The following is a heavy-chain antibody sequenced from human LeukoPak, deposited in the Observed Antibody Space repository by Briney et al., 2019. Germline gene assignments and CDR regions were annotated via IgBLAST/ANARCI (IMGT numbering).Heavy chain of an antibody. Sequence: PGGSLRLSCAASGFTFSNYGMHWVRQAPGKGLEWVAFVRYDESTKFYADSVKGRFTISRDNSKTTLYLQMNSLRAEDTAVYYCARDRDGYIDFDYWGQGTLVTVSS. V-gene: IGHV3-30*02. CDR1: GFTFSNYG. D-gene: IGHD5-24*01. CDR3: ARDRDGYIDFDY. CDR2: VRYDESTK. J-gene: IGHJ4*02.